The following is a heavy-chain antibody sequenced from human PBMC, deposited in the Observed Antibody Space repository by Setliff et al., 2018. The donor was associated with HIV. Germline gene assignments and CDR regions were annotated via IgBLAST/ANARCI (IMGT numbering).Heavy chain of an antibody. V-gene: IGHV4-34*01. CDR1: GGSFSGYY. Sequence: SETLSLTCAVYGGSFSGYYWSWIRQPPGKGLEWIGEINHSGSTNYNPSLKSRVTISVDTSKNQFSLKLSSVTAADTAVYYCARLPYSSGWYSIFRNYYYHMDVWGKGTTVTVSS. D-gene: IGHD6-19*01. CDR2: INHSGST. J-gene: IGHJ6*03. CDR3: ARLPYSSGWYSIFRNYYYHMDV.